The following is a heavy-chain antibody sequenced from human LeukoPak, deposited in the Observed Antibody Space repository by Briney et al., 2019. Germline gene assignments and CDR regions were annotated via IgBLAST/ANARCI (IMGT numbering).Heavy chain of an antibody. CDR3: AASTYGSGSYVAFDS. CDR2: MYPGDSDT. D-gene: IGHD3-10*01. J-gene: IGHJ4*02. V-gene: IGHV5-51*01. CDR1: GYSFTNYW. Sequence: GESLKISCKGSGYSFTNYWIGWVRQMPRKGLEWMGIMYPGDSDTRYSPSFQGQITISADKSISTTYLQWSSLKASDAAINYCAASTYGSGSYVAFDSWGQGTLVSVSS.